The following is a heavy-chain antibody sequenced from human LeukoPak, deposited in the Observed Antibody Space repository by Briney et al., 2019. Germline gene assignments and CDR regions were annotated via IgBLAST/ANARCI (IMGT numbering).Heavy chain of an antibody. CDR3: ARRYCSSTSCSYFDY. CDR2: ISHSGST. J-gene: IGHJ4*02. CDR1: GGSISSGDYY. Sequence: SQTLSLTCTVSGGSISSGDYYWSWIRQPPGKGLEWIGEISHSGSTNYNPSLKSRVTISVDTSKNQFSLKLSSVTATDTAVYYCARRYCSSTSCSYFDYWGQGTLVTVSS. V-gene: IGHV4-30-2*01. D-gene: IGHD2-2*01.